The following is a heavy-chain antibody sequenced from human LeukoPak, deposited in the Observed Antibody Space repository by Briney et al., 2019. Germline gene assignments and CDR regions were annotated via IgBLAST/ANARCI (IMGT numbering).Heavy chain of an antibody. V-gene: IGHV4-34*01. CDR1: GGSFSGYY. CDR2: INHSGST. D-gene: IGHD2-15*01. J-gene: IGHJ4*02. CDR3: ARAVLDCSGGSCYPTTVTTGPHFDY. Sequence: SETLSLTCAVYGGSFSGYYWSWIRQPPGKGLEWIGEINHSGSTNYNPSLKSRVTISVDTPKNQFSLKLSSVTAADTAVYYCARAVLDCSGGSCYPTTVTTGPHFDYWGQGTLVTVSS.